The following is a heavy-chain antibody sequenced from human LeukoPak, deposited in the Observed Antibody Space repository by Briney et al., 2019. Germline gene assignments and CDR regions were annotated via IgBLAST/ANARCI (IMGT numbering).Heavy chain of an antibody. CDR3: ARNSGGSGSYAYYYYYYMDV. Sequence: ASVKVSCKASGYTFTSYYMHWVRQAPGQGLEWMGIINPSGGSTSYAQKFQGRVTMTRDTSTSTVYMELSSLRSEDTAVYYCARNSGGSGSYAYYYYYYMDVWGKGTTVTVSS. CDR2: INPSGGST. D-gene: IGHD3-10*01. CDR1: GYTFTSYY. V-gene: IGHV1-46*01. J-gene: IGHJ6*03.